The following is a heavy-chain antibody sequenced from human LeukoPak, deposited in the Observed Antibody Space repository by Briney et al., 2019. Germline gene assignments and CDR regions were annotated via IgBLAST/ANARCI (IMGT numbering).Heavy chain of an antibody. Sequence: SETLSFTGAVYGGSFSGYYWSWIRQPPGKGLEWIGEINHSGSTNYNPSLKSRVTISVDTSKNQFSLKLSSVPAADTPVYYCARGRSRHFRPQYYYDSSGYYPYYYGMDVWGQGTTVTVSS. CDR2: INHSGST. D-gene: IGHD3-22*01. CDR1: GGSFSGYY. CDR3: ARGRSRHFRPQYYYDSSGYYPYYYGMDV. V-gene: IGHV4-34*01. J-gene: IGHJ6*02.